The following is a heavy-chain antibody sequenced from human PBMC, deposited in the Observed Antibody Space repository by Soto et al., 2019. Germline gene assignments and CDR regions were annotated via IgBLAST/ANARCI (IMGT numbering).Heavy chain of an antibody. CDR1: GYTFTSYG. V-gene: IGHV1-18*01. D-gene: IGHD3-10*01. CDR3: ARDGITMVRXVIIRVTPLDYYYGMDV. CDR2: ISAYNGNT. Sequence: ASVKVSCKASGYTFTSYGISWVRQAPGQGLEWMGWISAYNGNTNYAQKLQGRVTMTTDTSTSTAYMELRSLRSDDTAVYYCARDGITMVRXVIIRVTPLDYYYGMDVWGQGTTVTVSS. J-gene: IGHJ6*02.